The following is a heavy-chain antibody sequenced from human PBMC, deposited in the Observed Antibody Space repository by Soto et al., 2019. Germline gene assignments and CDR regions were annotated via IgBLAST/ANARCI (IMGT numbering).Heavy chain of an antibody. CDR2: IYKSATT. CDR3: ARGRYCLTGRCFPNWFDS. V-gene: IGHV4-30-4*01. J-gene: IGHJ5*01. Sequence: SETLSLTCSVSGDSICTVDYFWAWIRQPPGQALEYIGYIYKSATTYYNPSFESRVAISLDTSKSQFSLNVTSVTAADTAVYFCARGRYCLTGRCFPNWFDSWGQGTLVTVSS. D-gene: IGHD2-15*01. CDR1: GDSICTVDYF.